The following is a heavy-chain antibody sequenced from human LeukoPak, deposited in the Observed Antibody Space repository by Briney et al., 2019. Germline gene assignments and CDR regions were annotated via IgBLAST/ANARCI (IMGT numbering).Heavy chain of an antibody. CDR2: ISTNSDYI. Sequence: GGSLRLSCAASGFILRSYTMTWVRQAPGKGLEWVSSISTNSDYIYYADSLKGRFTISRDNAKNSLYLQIDSLRAEDTAVYYCARTWGYSDSSGYYSDYWGQGTLVTVSS. D-gene: IGHD3-22*01. V-gene: IGHV3-21*06. CDR3: ARTWGYSDSSGYYSDY. CDR1: GFILRSYT. J-gene: IGHJ4*02.